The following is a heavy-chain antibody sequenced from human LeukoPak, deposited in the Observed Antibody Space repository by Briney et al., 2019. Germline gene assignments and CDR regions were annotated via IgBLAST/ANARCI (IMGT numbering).Heavy chain of an antibody. CDR2: INSNSRTI. CDR1: GFTFSSYA. Sequence: PGGSLRLSCTASGFTFSSYAMNWVRQAPGKGLEWFSFINSNSRTIYYADSVKGRFTISRDNAKSILYLQMDSLRAEDTGVYYCARDTWYSNSWLHAFDIWGQGTVVTVSS. CDR3: ARDTWYSNSWLHAFDI. J-gene: IGHJ3*02. V-gene: IGHV3-48*01. D-gene: IGHD6-13*01.